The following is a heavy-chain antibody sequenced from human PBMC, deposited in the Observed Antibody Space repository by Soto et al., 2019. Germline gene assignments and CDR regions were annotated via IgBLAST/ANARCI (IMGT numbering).Heavy chain of an antibody. CDR1: GFTFGDYA. J-gene: IGHJ5*02. CDR2: IRSKAYGGTT. CDR3: TRAARYYDSSGYYHDWFDP. V-gene: IGHV3-49*04. D-gene: IGHD3-22*01. Sequence: QRLSCTASGFTFGDYAMSWVRQAPGKGLEWVGFIRSKAYGGTTEYAASVKGRFTISRDDSKSIAYLQMNSLKTEDTAVYYCTRAARYYDSSGYYHDWFDPWGQGTLVTVSS.